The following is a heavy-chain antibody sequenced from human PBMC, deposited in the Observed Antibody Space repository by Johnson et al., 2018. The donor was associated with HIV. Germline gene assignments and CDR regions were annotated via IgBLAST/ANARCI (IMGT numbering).Heavy chain of an antibody. CDR2: MKSKIDGGTT. D-gene: IGHD1-26*01. CDR1: GLTFSNYG. CDR3: TAPIVGAIDAFDI. Sequence: MMLVESGGGVVQPGGSLRLSCAASGLTFSNYGSHWVRQAPGKRQEWAGRMKSKIDGGTTDYAAPLTGRFSISRDDAKNTLYLQMNSLETEDTAVYYCTAPIVGAIDAFDIWGQGTKVTVSS. J-gene: IGHJ3*02. V-gene: IGHV3-15*01.